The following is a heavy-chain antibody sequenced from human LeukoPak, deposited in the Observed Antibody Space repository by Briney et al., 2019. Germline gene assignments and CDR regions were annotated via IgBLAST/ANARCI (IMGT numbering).Heavy chain of an antibody. D-gene: IGHD4-11*01. CDR3: ATPPGGTYSNYLEY. CDR2: INPNSGST. V-gene: IGHV1-2*02. J-gene: IGHJ4*02. CDR1: GYTFTGYY. Sequence: ASVKVSCKASGYTFTGYYMHWVRQAPGQGLEWMGWINPNSGSTNYAQKFQGRVTMTRDTSISTAYMELSRLRSDDTAVYYCATPPGGTYSNYLEYWGQGTLVTVSS.